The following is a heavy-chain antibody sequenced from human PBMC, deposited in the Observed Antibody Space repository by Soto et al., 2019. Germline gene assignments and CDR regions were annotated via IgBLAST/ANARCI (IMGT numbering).Heavy chain of an antibody. CDR2: IYTSGST. J-gene: IGHJ6*02. CDR1: GGSISSYY. V-gene: IGHV4-4*07. CDR3: ARGDTVVVPAPTGLCYCYYGMDV. D-gene: IGHD2-2*01. Sequence: SETLSLTCTVSGGSISSYYWSWIRQPAGKGLEWIGRIYTSGSTNYNPSLKSRVTMSVDTSKNQFSLKLSSVTAADTAVYYCARGDTVVVPAPTGLCYCYYGMDVWGQGTTVTVSS.